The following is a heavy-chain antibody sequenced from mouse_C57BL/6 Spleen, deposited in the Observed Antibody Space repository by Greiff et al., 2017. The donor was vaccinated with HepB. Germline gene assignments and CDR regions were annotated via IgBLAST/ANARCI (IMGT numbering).Heavy chain of an antibody. Sequence: EVKLVESGAGLVKPGGSLKLSCAASGFTFSSYAMSWVRQTPEKRLEWVAYISGGGDYIYYADTVKGRFTISRDNARNTLYLQMSSLKSEDTAMYYCTRAESYGRGYFDVWGTGTTVTVSS. D-gene: IGHD3-3*01. J-gene: IGHJ1*03. V-gene: IGHV5-9-1*02. CDR3: TRAESYGRGYFDV. CDR1: GFTFSSYA. CDR2: ISGGGDYI.